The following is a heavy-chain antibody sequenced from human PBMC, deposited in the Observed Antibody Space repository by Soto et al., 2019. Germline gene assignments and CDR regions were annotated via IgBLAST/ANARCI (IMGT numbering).Heavy chain of an antibody. CDR3: AKGGSYYGSGSYYNVPSYYYYGMDV. CDR2: ISGSGGST. D-gene: IGHD3-10*01. V-gene: IGHV3-23*01. J-gene: IGHJ6*02. CDR1: GFPFSSYA. Sequence: GGSLRLSCAASGFPFSSYAMSWVRQAPGKGLEWVSAISGSGGSTYYADSVKGRFTISRDNSKNTLYLQMNSLRAEDTAVYYCAKGGSYYGSGSYYNVPSYYYYGMDVWGQGTTVTGSS.